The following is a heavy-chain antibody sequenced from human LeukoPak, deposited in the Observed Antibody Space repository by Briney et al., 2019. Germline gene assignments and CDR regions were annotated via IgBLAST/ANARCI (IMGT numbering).Heavy chain of an antibody. CDR1: GFTFSSYG. CDR2: IWYDGSNK. J-gene: IGHJ6*02. D-gene: IGHD2-2*01. CDR3: ARDLFVVVPAAPRPPNYGMDV. V-gene: IGHV3-33*01. Sequence: HPGGSLRLSCAASGFTFSSYGMHWVRQAPGKGLEWVAVIWYDGSNKYYADSVKGRFTISRDNSKNTLYLQMNSLRAEDTAVYYCARDLFVVVPAAPRPPNYGMDVWGQGTTVTVSS.